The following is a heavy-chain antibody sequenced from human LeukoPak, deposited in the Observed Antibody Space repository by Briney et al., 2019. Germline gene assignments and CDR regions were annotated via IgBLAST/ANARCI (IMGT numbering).Heavy chain of an antibody. J-gene: IGHJ4*02. V-gene: IGHV4-61*02. CDR2: IYISGST. CDR1: GGSISSGIYS. Sequence: PSQTLSLTCTVSGGSISSGIYSWSWIRQPAGKGLEWIGRIYISGSTKYNPSLKSRVTISVDTSKNQFSLKLSSVNAADTAVYYCARDRSYCSGGSCSYYFDYWGQGTLVTVSS. CDR3: ARDRSYCSGGSCSYYFDY. D-gene: IGHD2-15*01.